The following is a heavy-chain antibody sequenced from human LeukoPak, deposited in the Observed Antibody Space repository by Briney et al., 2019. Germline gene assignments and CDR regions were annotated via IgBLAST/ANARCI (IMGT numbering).Heavy chain of an antibody. J-gene: IGHJ4*02. D-gene: IGHD5-12*01. CDR1: GYTFTSYD. CDR3: EGGIRDGYNQRYFDY. Sequence: ASVKVSCKASGYTFTSYDINWVRQATGQGLEWMGWMTPNSGNTGYAQKFQGRVTMTRNTSISTAYMELSSLRSEDTAVYYAEGGIRDGYNQRYFDYWGQGTLVTVSS. V-gene: IGHV1-8*01. CDR2: MTPNSGNT.